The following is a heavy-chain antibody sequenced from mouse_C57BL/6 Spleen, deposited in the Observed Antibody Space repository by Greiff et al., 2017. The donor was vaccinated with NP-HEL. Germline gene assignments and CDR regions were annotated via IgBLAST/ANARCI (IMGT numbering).Heavy chain of an antibody. V-gene: IGHV10-1*01. J-gene: IGHJ2*01. CDR3: VRHALMGTEDYFDY. Sequence: EVKLVESGGGLVQPKGSLKLSCAASGFSFNTYAMNWVRQAPGKGLEWVARIRSKSNNYATYYADSVKDRFTISRDDSESMLYLQMNNLKTEDTAMYYCVRHALMGTEDYFDYWGQGTTLTVSS. D-gene: IGHD2-14*01. CDR2: IRSKSNNYAT. CDR1: GFSFNTYA.